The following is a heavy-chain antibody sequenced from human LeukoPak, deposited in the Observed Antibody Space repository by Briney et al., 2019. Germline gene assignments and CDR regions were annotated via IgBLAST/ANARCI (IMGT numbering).Heavy chain of an antibody. D-gene: IGHD3-10*01. Sequence: ASVKVSCKASGHTFTSYDINWVRQATGQGLEWMGWMNPNSGNTDYAQKFQGRVTMTRDTSISTAYMALSSLRSEDTAVYYCATVRREGTLARGVVVPPYYYYGMDVWGQGTTVTVSS. CDR3: ATVRREGTLARGVVVPPYYYYGMDV. CDR1: GHTFTSYD. V-gene: IGHV1-8*01. CDR2: MNPNSGNT. J-gene: IGHJ6*02.